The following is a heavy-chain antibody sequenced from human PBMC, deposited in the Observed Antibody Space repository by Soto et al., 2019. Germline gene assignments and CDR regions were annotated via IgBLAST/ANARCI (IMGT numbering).Heavy chain of an antibody. CDR3: AKGEYCSGGSCYFADHSYYYGMDV. CDR1: GFTFSSYA. Sequence: EVQLLESGGGLVQPGGSLRLSCAASGFTFSSYAMSWVRQAPGKGLEWVSAISGSGGSTYYADSVKGRFTISRDNSKNTLYLQRHSLRAEDSAVYYCAKGEYCSGGSCYFADHSYYYGMDVWGQVTTVTV. V-gene: IGHV3-23*01. D-gene: IGHD2-15*01. J-gene: IGHJ6*02. CDR2: ISGSGGST.